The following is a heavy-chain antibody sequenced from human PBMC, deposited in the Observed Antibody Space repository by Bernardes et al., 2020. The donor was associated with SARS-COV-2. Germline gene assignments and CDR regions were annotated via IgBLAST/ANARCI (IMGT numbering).Heavy chain of an antibody. D-gene: IGHD6-13*01. CDR1: GGSFSGYY. CDR3: ARGSLAAAADNWFDP. CDR2: INHSGST. Sequence: SETLSLTCAVYGGSFSGYYWSWIRQPPGKGLEWIGEINHSGSTNYNPSLKSRVTISVDTSKNQLSLKLSSVTAADTAVYYCARGSLAAAADNWFDPWGQGTLVTVSS. J-gene: IGHJ5*02. V-gene: IGHV4-34*01.